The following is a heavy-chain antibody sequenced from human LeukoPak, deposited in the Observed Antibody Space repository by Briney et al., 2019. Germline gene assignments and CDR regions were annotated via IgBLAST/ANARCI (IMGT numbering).Heavy chain of an antibody. CDR2: IYYSGST. CDR1: GGSISSSTYY. J-gene: IGHJ4*02. D-gene: IGHD4-17*01. CDR3: ARDYGAYYFDY. Sequence: PSETLYLTCTVSGGSISSSTYYWGWIRQPPGKGLEWIGNIYYSGSTYYNPSLKSRVTISVDTSRNQFSLKLSSVTATDTALYYCARDYGAYYFDYWGQGTLVTVSS. V-gene: IGHV4-39*02.